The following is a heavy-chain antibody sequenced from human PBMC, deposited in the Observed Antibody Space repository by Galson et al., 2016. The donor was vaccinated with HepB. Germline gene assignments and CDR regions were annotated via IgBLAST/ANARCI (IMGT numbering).Heavy chain of an antibody. CDR2: ISYDASKK. D-gene: IGHD3-10*01. Sequence: SLRLSCAASEFTFGSYGMHWVRQAPGKGLEWVAVISYDASKKHYADSVKGRFTISRDKSKNTLYLQMNSLRAEDTAVYYCAKSPLMFFGELLGYFQHWGQGTLVTVSS. CDR3: AKSPLMFFGELLGYFQH. CDR1: EFTFGSYG. J-gene: IGHJ1*01. V-gene: IGHV3-30*18.